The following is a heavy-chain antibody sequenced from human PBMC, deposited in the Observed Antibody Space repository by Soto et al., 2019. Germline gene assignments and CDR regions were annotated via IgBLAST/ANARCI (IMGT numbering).Heavy chain of an antibody. CDR1: GGSISSSSYY. D-gene: IGHD5-12*01. CDR3: ASEGYSGYDSDY. J-gene: IGHJ4*02. V-gene: IGHV4-39*01. Sequence: QLQLQESGPGLVKPSETLSLTCTVSGGSISSSSYYWGWIRQPPGKGLEWIGSIYYSGSTYYNPSLKSRVTISVDTSKNQFSLKLSSVTAADTAVYYCASEGYSGYDSDYWGQGTLVTVSS. CDR2: IYYSGST.